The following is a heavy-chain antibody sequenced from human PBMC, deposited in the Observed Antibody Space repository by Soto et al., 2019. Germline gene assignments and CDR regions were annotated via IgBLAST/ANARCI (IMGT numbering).Heavy chain of an antibody. CDR2: IIPIFGTA. CDR3: ARSLGGAIVEMATIYYYYGMDV. Sequence: ASVKVSCKASGGTFSSYAISWVRQAPGQGLEWMGGIIPIFGTANYAQKFQGRVTITADESTSTAYMELSSLRSEDTAVYYCARSLGGAIVEMATIYYYYGMDVWGQGTTVTVSS. V-gene: IGHV1-69*13. CDR1: GGTFSSYA. D-gene: IGHD5-12*01. J-gene: IGHJ6*02.